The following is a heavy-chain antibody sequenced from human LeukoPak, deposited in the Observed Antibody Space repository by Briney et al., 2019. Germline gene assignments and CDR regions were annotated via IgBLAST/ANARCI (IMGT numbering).Heavy chain of an antibody. V-gene: IGHV3-11*06. CDR2: ISSSSSYI. CDR1: GFTFSDYY. Sequence: PGGSLRLSCAASGFTFSDYYMSWIRQAPGKGLEWVSSISSSSSYIYYADSVKGRFTISRDNAKNSLYLQMNSLRAEDTAVYYCAGNWSIAVSDRYYYYYMDVWGKGTTVTVSS. CDR3: AGNWSIAVSDRYYYYYMDV. D-gene: IGHD6-19*01. J-gene: IGHJ6*03.